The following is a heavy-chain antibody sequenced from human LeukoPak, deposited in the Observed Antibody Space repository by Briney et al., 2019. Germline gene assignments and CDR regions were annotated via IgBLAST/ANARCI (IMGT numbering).Heavy chain of an antibody. CDR3: ARDTKTPNYYGSGSYFTYYYYGVDV. CDR2: IYSGGGT. J-gene: IGHJ6*02. D-gene: IGHD3-10*01. CDR1: GFTVSSNY. V-gene: IGHV3-66*01. Sequence: PGGSLRLSCAASGFTVSSNYMSWVRQAPGKGLEWVSVIYSGGGTYYADSVKGRFTISRDNSKNTLYLQMNSLRAEDTAVYYCARDTKTPNYYGSGSYFTYYYYGVDVWGQGTTVTVSS.